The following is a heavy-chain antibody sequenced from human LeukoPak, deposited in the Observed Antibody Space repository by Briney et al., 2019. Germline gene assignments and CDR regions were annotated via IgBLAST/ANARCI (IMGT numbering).Heavy chain of an antibody. CDR3: ARDRIPAAPSYSYFHMDV. D-gene: IGHD6-13*01. J-gene: IGHJ6*03. CDR2: IIPIFGTK. V-gene: IGHV1-69*05. CDR1: GGDLSRYG. Sequence: ASVKVSCKASGGDLSRYGISWVRLAPGQGLEWMGGIIPIFGTKNYAQRFQGRVTITTDESTSAVYMELSSLRSEDTAVYYCARDRIPAAPSYSYFHMDVWGKGTTVTVSS.